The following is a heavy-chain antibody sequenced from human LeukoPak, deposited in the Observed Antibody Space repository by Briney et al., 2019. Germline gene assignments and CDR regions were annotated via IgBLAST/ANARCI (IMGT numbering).Heavy chain of an antibody. Sequence: GESLKISCQGPGYNFPTYWIGWVRQMPGKGLEWMGIIYPDDSDTRYSPSFQGQVTISADKSINTVYLQWSSLKASDTAMYYCARQGGSYQPFDSWGLGTQVTVSS. J-gene: IGHJ4*02. CDR3: ARQGGSYQPFDS. CDR2: IYPDDSDT. D-gene: IGHD3-10*01. CDR1: GYNFPTYW. V-gene: IGHV5-51*01.